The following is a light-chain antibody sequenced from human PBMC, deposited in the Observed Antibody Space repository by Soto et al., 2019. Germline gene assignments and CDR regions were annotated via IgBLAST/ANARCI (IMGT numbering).Light chain of an antibody. J-gene: IGKJ5*01. CDR3: QQFNNYPFIT. V-gene: IGKV1D-13*01. CDR2: DAS. CDR1: QGISSA. Sequence: AIQLTQSPSSLSASVGDRVTITCRASQGISSALAWYQQKPGKAPKLLIYDASSLESGVPSRFSGSGSGTDFTLTISSLQPEDFATYYCQQFNNYPFITFGQGTRLEI.